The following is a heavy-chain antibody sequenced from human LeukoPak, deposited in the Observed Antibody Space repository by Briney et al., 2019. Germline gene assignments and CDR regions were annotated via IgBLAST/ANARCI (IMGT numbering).Heavy chain of an antibody. CDR3: AKGPLTIAAAGPYYFDY. CDR1: GFTFDDYA. CDR2: ISWNSGSI. Sequence: PGRSLRLSCAASGFTFDDYAMHWVRHAPGKGLEWVSGISWNSGSIGYADSVKGRFTISRDNAKNSLYLQMNSLRAEDTALYYCAKGPLTIAAAGPYYFDYWGQGTLVTVSS. V-gene: IGHV3-9*01. D-gene: IGHD6-13*01. J-gene: IGHJ4*02.